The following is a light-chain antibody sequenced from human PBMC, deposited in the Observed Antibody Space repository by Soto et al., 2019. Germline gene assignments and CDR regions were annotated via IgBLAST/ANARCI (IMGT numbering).Light chain of an antibody. CDR3: QKYNSDPQT. CDR2: AAS. V-gene: IGKV1-27*01. CDR1: QSIRRY. Sequence: DIHMTQSPSSLSASVGDIFTITCRASQSIRRYLNWYQQKPGKAPKLLIYAASTLQSGVPSRLSGSGYGTDLTITISSMKHEDVETYYCQKYNSDPQTFGHGTRLEIK. J-gene: IGKJ5*01.